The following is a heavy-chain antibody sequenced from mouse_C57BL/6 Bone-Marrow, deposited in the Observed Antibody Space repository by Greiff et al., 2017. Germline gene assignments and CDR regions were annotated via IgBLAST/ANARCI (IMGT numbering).Heavy chain of an antibody. CDR3: ARPYDSNYWYFDV. D-gene: IGHD2-5*01. J-gene: IGHJ1*03. CDR1: GYTFTSYW. CDR2: LYPGSGST. V-gene: IGHV1-55*01. Sequence: QVQLKQPGAELVKPGASVKMSCKASGYTFTSYWITWVKQRPGQGLEWIGDLYPGSGSTNYNEKFKSKATLTVDTSSSTAYMQLSSLTSEDSAVYYCARPYDSNYWYFDVWGTGTTVTVSS.